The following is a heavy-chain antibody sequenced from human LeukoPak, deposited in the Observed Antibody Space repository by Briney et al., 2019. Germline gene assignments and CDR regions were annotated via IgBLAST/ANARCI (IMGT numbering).Heavy chain of an antibody. Sequence: SGGSLRISCAASGFTFDDYAMHWVRQAPGKGLEWVSGVSWNSGSIGYADSVKGRFTISRDNAKNSLYLQMNSLRPEDTALYYCAKDLGRSSWSYFEYWGQGTLVTVS. CDR2: VSWNSGSI. D-gene: IGHD6-13*01. CDR1: GFTFDDYA. CDR3: AKDLGRSSWSYFEY. J-gene: IGHJ4*02. V-gene: IGHV3-9*01.